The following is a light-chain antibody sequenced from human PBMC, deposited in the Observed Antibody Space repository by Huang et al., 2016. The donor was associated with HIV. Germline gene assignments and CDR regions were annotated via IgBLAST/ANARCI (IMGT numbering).Light chain of an antibody. CDR2: GAS. CDR3: QQYNNWPPWT. CDR1: QSISSN. Sequence: EIVMTQSPGTLSVSPGESAVLSCRASQSISSNLAWYQQKPGQAPRLLMYGASARATGIPARFRGSGSGTKFTLTISSLESEDVAVYYCQQYNNWPPWTFGQGTRVEVK. V-gene: IGKV3-15*01. J-gene: IGKJ1*01.